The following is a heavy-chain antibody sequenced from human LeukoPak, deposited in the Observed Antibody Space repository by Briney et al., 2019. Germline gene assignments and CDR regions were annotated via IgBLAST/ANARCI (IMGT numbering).Heavy chain of an antibody. Sequence: ASVKVSCKASGYTFTAYYIHWVRQAPGQGLEWMGWINPNSGATNYAQKFQGRVTMTRDTPIGTAYMELSGLRSDDTAVYYCAKRHYGSGSYYNSRFDCRGQGSLVTVSS. CDR2: INPNSGAT. D-gene: IGHD3-10*01. V-gene: IGHV1-2*02. CDR1: GYTFTAYY. CDR3: AKRHYGSGSYYNSRFDC. J-gene: IGHJ4*02.